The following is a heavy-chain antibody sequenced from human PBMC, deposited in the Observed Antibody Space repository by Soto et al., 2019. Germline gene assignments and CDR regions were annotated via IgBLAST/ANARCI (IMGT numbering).Heavy chain of an antibody. CDR2: IGSGGDST. J-gene: IGHJ4*02. CDR1: GFTLSNYA. Sequence: EVQLLESGGGLGQPGGSLRLSCAASGFTLSNYAMTWVRQAPGKGLEWVSTIGSGGDSTYYAHAVKGRFTISGDNSKNTLYLQMNSLRGEDPAVYYCATDPYSGASFMRAVDYWGQGTLVTVSS. V-gene: IGHV3-23*01. D-gene: IGHD6-19*01. CDR3: ATDPYSGASFMRAVDY.